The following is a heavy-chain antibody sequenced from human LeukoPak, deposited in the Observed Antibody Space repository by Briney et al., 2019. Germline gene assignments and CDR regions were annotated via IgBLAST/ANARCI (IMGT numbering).Heavy chain of an antibody. V-gene: IGHV3-23*01. CDR3: TRVRDGSGGSSEIFEY. Sequence: GGSLRLSCAASGFTFSSYGMSWVRQAPGKGLEWVSAISGSGGSTYYADSVKGRFTISRDNAKNSLYLQMNSLRVEDTAVYYCTRVRDGSGGSSEIFEYWGQGTLVTVSS. J-gene: IGHJ4*02. D-gene: IGHD3-10*01. CDR2: ISGSGGST. CDR1: GFTFSSYG.